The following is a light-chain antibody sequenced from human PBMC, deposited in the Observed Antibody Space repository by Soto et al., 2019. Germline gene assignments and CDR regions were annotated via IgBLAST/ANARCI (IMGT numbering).Light chain of an antibody. J-gene: IGLJ1*01. CDR2: EVT. V-gene: IGLV2-8*01. CDR1: SSDVGSYNH. CDR3: NSYVGSNNYV. Sequence: QSVLAQPASVSGSPGQSITISCTGISSDVGSYNHVSWYQQHPGKAPKLIIYEVTKRPSGVPDRFSGSKSGNTASLTVSGLQADDEADYYCNSYVGSNNYVFGTGTKVTVL.